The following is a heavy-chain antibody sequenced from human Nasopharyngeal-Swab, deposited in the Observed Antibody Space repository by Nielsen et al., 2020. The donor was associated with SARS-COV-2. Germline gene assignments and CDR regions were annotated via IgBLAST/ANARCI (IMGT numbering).Heavy chain of an antibody. V-gene: IGHV4-34*01. CDR2: INHSGRT. Sequence: SETLSLTCAVYVGSFSGYYWTWIRQPPGGGLEWIGEINHSGRTNYNPSLKSRVTISVDTSKTQFSLKLSSVTAADTAVYYCARLQSGYYFLDPWGQGTLVTVSS. D-gene: IGHD3-22*01. J-gene: IGHJ5*02. CDR1: VGSFSGYY. CDR3: ARLQSGYYFLDP.